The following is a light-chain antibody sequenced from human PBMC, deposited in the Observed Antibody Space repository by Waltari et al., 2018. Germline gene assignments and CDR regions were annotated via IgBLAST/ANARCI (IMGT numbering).Light chain of an antibody. CDR3: QQYNNWPPLT. V-gene: IGKV3-15*01. J-gene: IGKJ4*01. CDR1: QSVSSN. Sequence: EIVMTQSTATLSVSPGEKATLSCRASQSVSSNLACDQQKPDQAPRLLIYGASTRATGIPARFSGSGSGTEFTLTISSLQSEDFAVYYCQQYNNWPPLTFGGGTKVEIK. CDR2: GAS.